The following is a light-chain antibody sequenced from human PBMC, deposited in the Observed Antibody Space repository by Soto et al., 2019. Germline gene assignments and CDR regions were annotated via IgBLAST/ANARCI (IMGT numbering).Light chain of an antibody. CDR1: QGISNY. CDR2: AAS. CDR3: QKYNNAPRT. Sequence: DIQMTQSPSSLSASVGDTVTITCRASQGISNYLAWYQQKPGQVPNLLIYAASTLQSGVPSRFSGSGSGTDFTXTISSLRPEDVATYYCQKYNNAPRTFGQGTKVEI. V-gene: IGKV1-27*01. J-gene: IGKJ1*01.